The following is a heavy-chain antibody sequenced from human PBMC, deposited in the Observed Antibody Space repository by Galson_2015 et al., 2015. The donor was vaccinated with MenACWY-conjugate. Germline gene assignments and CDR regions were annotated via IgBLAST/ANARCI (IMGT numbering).Heavy chain of an antibody. Sequence: SETLSLTCTVSGGSISSYYWSWIRQPPGKGLEWIGYIYYSGSTNYNPSLKSRVTISVDTSKNQFSLKLSSVTAADTAVYYCARDRGSYWYFDLWGRGTLVTVSS. V-gene: IGHV4-59*01. CDR2: IYYSGST. CDR3: ARDRGSYWYFDL. D-gene: IGHD1-26*01. J-gene: IGHJ2*01. CDR1: GGSISSYY.